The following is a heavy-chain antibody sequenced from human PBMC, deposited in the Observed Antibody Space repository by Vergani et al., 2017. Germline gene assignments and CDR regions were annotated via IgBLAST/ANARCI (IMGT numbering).Heavy chain of an antibody. J-gene: IGHJ6*03. CDR2: IDHTGRP. D-gene: IGHD4-11*01. V-gene: IGHV4-34*01. Sequence: QVQLQQWGGGLLKPSETLSLTCVVNGGSFTSYYWTWIRQSPGEGLEWVGDIDHTGRPDYNPSHKSRLTMSVDKSRNQFSLTLNAVTATDTAIYFCARVNTETNGHLYYYYYMDVWGQGTAVTVS. CDR3: ARVNTETNGHLYYYYYMDV. CDR1: GGSFTSYY.